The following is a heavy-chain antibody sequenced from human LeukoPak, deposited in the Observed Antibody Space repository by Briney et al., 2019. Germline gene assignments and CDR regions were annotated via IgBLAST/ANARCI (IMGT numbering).Heavy chain of an antibody. CDR2: ISGNSGGT. CDR1: GYTFTGYY. J-gene: IGHJ5*02. D-gene: IGHD2-2*01. Sequence: VASMKVSCKASGYTFTGYYIHWVRQAPGQGLEWLGWISGNSGGTKYAQKFQGRVTMTRDTSINTAYMELSGLKSDDTAVYYCARSGYCNITSCYEWLDPWGQGTLVTVSS. V-gene: IGHV1-2*02. CDR3: ARSGYCNITSCYEWLDP.